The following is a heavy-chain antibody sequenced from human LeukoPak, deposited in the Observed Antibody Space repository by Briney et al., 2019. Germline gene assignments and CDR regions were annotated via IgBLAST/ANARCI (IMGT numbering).Heavy chain of an antibody. CDR3: ARADRDGYSQGYDY. V-gene: IGHV3-64*02. CDR2: ISSNGGST. J-gene: IGHJ4*02. CDR1: GFTFSSYA. Sequence: GGSLRLSCVGSGFTFSSYAMHWVRQAPGKGLEYVSAISSNGGSTYYADSVKGRFTISRDNSKNTLYLQMGSLRAEDMAVYYCARADRDGYSQGYDYWGQGTLVTVSS. D-gene: IGHD5-24*01.